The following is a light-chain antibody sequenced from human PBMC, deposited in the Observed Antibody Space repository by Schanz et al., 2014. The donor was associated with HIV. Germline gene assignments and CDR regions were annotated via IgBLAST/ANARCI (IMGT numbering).Light chain of an antibody. CDR1: QSVSSN. CDR2: RAS. V-gene: IGKV3-15*01. CDR3: QQSYSATPYT. J-gene: IGKJ2*01. Sequence: EIMMTQSPATLYMSPGERATLSCRASQSVSSNLGWYQQKPGQAPRLLIYRASNRATGIPVRFSGSGSGTEFTLTITSLQFDDFATYYCQQSYSATPYTFGQGTRLEIK.